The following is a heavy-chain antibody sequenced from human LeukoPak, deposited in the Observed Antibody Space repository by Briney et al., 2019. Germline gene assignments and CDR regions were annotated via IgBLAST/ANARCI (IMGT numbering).Heavy chain of an antibody. D-gene: IGHD1-26*01. V-gene: IGHV4-39*01. CDR2: IYYSGST. CDR3: ARHSRLYSGSYHDAFDI. Sequence: KPSETLSLTCTVSGGSISSSSYYWGWIRQPPGKGLEWIGSIYYSGSTYYNPSLKSRVTISVDTSKNLFSLKLSSVTAADTAVYYCARHSRLYSGSYHDAFDIWGQGTMVTVSS. J-gene: IGHJ3*02. CDR1: GGSISSSSYY.